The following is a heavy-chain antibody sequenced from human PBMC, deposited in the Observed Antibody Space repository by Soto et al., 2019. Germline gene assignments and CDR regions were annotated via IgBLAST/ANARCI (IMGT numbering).Heavy chain of an antibody. J-gene: IGHJ4*02. V-gene: IGHV3-53*01. Sequence: GGSLRLSCAASGFTVSSNYMSWVRQAPGKGLEWVSVIYSGGSTYYADSVKGRFTISRDNSKNTLYPQMNSLRAEDTAVYYCARVRGDGYLYYFDYWGQGTLVTVSS. CDR2: IYSGGST. CDR3: ARVRGDGYLYYFDY. D-gene: IGHD5-12*01. CDR1: GFTVSSNY.